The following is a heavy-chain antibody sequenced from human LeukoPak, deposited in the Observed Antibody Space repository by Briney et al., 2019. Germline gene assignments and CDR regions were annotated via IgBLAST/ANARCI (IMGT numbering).Heavy chain of an antibody. D-gene: IGHD5-18*01. J-gene: IGHJ4*02. V-gene: IGHV1-69*05. CDR2: IIPIFGTA. CDR1: GGTFSSYA. CDR3: ATPVGYSYGFDY. Sequence: GASVKVSCKASGGTFSSYAISWVRQAPGQGLEWMGGIIPIFGTANYAQKFQGRVTITTDESTSTAYMELSSLRSEDTAVYYCATPVGYSYGFDYWGQGTLVTVSS.